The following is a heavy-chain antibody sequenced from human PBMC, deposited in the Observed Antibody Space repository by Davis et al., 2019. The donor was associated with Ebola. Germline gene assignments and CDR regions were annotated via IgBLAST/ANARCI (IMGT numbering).Heavy chain of an antibody. CDR3: ARDPPGGDFHFDY. V-gene: IGHV3-11*01. Sequence: GESLKISCAASGFTFSDYYMSWIRQAPGKGLEWVSYISSSGSTIYYADSAKGRFTISRDNAKNSLYLQMNSLRAEDTAVYYCARDPPGGDFHFDYWGQGTLLTVSS. CDR2: ISSSGSTI. CDR1: GFTFSDYY. D-gene: IGHD2-21*02. J-gene: IGHJ4*02.